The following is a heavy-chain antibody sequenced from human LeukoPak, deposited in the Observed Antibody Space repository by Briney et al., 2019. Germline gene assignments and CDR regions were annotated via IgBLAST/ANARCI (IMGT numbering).Heavy chain of an antibody. CDR2: ISGSGDRT. J-gene: IGHJ3*02. V-gene: IGHV3-23*01. Sequence: EGSLRLSCAASGITASSYAMTWVRQAPGKGLEWVSSISGSGDRTMYADSVKGRFTISRDNFKNTLYLQMNSLRAEDTAVYHCAKDPNGDYIGAFDMWGQGTIVSVSS. CDR1: GITASSYA. CDR3: AKDPNGDYIGAFDM. D-gene: IGHD4-17*01.